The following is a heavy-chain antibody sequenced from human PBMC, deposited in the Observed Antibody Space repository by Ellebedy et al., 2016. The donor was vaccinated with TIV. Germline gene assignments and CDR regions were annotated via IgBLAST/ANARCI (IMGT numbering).Heavy chain of an antibody. Sequence: GESLKISCAASGFTFSRYWMSWVRQAPGKGPVWVSRINRDGSSTTYADSVKGRFTISRDNAKNTLYLQMNSLRAEDTAVYYCARAGSSGWEAYFDLWGRGTLVTVSS. V-gene: IGHV3-74*01. CDR2: INRDGSST. CDR1: GFTFSRYW. J-gene: IGHJ2*01. CDR3: ARAGSSGWEAYFDL. D-gene: IGHD6-19*01.